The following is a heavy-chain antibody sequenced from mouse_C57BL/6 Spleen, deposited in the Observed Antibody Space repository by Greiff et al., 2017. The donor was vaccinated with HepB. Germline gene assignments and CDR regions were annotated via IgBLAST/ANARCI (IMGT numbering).Heavy chain of an antibody. D-gene: IGHD1-1*01. CDR3: ARNYGSSLYWYFDV. CDR2: ILPSIGRT. Sequence: VKLQESGSELRSPGSSVKLSCKDFDSEVFPIAYMSWVRQKPGHGFEWIGGILPSIGRTIYGEKFEDKATLDADTLSNTAYLELNSLTSEDSAIYYCARNYGSSLYWYFDVWGTGTTVTVSS. V-gene: IGHV15-2*01. CDR1: DSEVFPIAY. J-gene: IGHJ1*03.